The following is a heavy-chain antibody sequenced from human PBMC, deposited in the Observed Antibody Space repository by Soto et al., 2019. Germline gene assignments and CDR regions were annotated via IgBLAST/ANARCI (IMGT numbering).Heavy chain of an antibody. D-gene: IGHD6-19*01. J-gene: IGHJ4*02. Sequence: SVKVSCKASGGTFSSYAISWVRQAPGQGLEWMGGIIPIFGTANYAQKFQGRVTITADESTSTAYMELSSLRSEDTAVYYCARAGRAKQWLVGEIDYWGQGTLVTVSS. CDR3: ARAGRAKQWLVGEIDY. V-gene: IGHV1-69*13. CDR1: GGTFSSYA. CDR2: IIPIFGTA.